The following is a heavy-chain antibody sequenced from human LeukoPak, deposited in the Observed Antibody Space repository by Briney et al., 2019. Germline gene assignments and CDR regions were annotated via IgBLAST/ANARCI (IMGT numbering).Heavy chain of an antibody. Sequence: GASLRLSYAASGFIFRNYAMSWVRQAPGKGLEWVSAITGSGDTTYYADSVKGRFTISRDNSKNTLYVEMNTLRAEDTAVYYCAKWGDYDILTGYYVSDFWGQGPLVTVSS. CDR2: ITGSGDTT. V-gene: IGHV3-23*01. D-gene: IGHD3-9*01. CDR3: AKWGDYDILTGYYVSDF. J-gene: IGHJ4*02. CDR1: GFIFRNYA.